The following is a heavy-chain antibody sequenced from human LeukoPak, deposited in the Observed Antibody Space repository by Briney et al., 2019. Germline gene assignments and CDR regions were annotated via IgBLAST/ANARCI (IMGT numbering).Heavy chain of an antibody. J-gene: IGHJ5*02. V-gene: IGHV3-30*04. CDR1: GFTLSNYA. Sequence: RPGGSLRLSCAASGFTLSNYAMHWVRQAPGKGLEWVAIITYDGSNKDYADVVKGRFTISRDNSKNTLYLQMNSLRAEDTALYYCARDEVPAAPPPEMWFDPWGQGTLVTVSS. D-gene: IGHD2-2*01. CDR3: ARDEVPAAPPPEMWFDP. CDR2: ITYDGSNK.